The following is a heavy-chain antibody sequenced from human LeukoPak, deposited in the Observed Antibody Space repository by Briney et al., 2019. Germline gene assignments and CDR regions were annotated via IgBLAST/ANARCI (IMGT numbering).Heavy chain of an antibody. D-gene: IGHD6-19*01. V-gene: IGHV3-23*01. CDR3: ATQQWLVSDFDY. CDR1: GFTFSSYG. CDR2: ISGSGGST. Sequence: GGSLRLSCAASGFTFSSYGMSWVRQAPGKGLEWVSAISGSGGSTYYADSVKGRFTISRDNSKNTLYLQMNSLRAEDTAVYYCATQQWLVSDFDYWGQGTLVTVSS. J-gene: IGHJ4*02.